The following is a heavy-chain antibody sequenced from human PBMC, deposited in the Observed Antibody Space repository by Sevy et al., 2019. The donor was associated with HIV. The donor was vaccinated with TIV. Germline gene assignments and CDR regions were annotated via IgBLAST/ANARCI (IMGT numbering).Heavy chain of an antibody. CDR2: ISSSGSNI. CDR1: GFTFSDYY. D-gene: IGHD6-13*01. CDR3: ARGGIAAADPTYYYYYGMDV. Sequence: GGSLRLSCAASGFTFSDYYMSWIRQAPGKGLEWVSYISSSGSNIYYEVSVKGRFTISRDNAKNSLYLQMNSLRAEDTAVYYCARGGIAAADPTYYYYYGMDVWGQGTTVTVSS. V-gene: IGHV3-11*01. J-gene: IGHJ6*02.